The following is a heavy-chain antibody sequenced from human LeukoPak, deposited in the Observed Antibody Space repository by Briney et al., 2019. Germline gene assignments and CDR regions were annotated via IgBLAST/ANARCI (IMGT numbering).Heavy chain of an antibody. CDR3: ARLVGYYDFWSGPMGDY. V-gene: IGHV4-39*01. D-gene: IGHD3-3*01. CDR2: IYYSGST. CDR1: GGSISSSSYY. Sequence: SETLSLTCTVSGGSISSSSYYWGWIRQPPGKGLEWIGSIYYSGSTYYNPSLKSRVTISVDTSKNQFSLKLSSVTAADTAVYYCARLVGYYDFWSGPMGDYWGQGTLVTVSS. J-gene: IGHJ4*02.